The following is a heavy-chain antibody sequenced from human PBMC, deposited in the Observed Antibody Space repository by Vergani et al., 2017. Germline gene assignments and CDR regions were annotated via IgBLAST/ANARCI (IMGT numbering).Heavy chain of an antibody. CDR3: ARDPLYSTTWPFLLLDMDV. Sequence: QVQLQESGPGLVRPSQTLSLTCTVSGGSISSGSYYWSWFRQPAGKGREWIGRFYTGGGTSYNPSLKCRVTISVDTSRNQFSLQLRSVTAADTAVYYCARDPLYSTTWPFLLLDMDVWGQGTTVTVSS. D-gene: IGHD6-13*01. V-gene: IGHV4-61*02. CDR2: FYTGGGT. CDR1: GGSISSGSYY. J-gene: IGHJ6*02.